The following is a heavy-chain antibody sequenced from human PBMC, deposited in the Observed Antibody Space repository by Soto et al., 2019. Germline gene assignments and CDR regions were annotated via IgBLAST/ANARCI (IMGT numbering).Heavy chain of an antibody. D-gene: IGHD1-7*01. V-gene: IGHV3-15*01. CDR1: GFIFSNAW. CDR3: TRYIAELGWY. CDR2: IRSKTDGGTT. J-gene: IGHJ4*02. Sequence: EVQLVESGGGLVKPGGSLRLSCEASGFIFSNAWMHWVRQAPGKGLEWVGRIRSKTDGGTTDYAAFVRGRLIISRDDLANTLYLQMNSLKTEDTAVYYCTRYIAELGWYWGQGTLVTVSS.